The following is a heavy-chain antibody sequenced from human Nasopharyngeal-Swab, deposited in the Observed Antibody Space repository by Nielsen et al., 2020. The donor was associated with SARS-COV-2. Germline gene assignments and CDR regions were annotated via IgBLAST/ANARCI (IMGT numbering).Heavy chain of an antibody. CDR3: VYKGY. V-gene: IGHV1-8*01. CDR2: MNPNSGIT. J-gene: IGHJ4*02. CDR1: GYTFTNYD. Sequence: ASVKVSCKASGYTFTNYDINWVRQATGQGLEWMGWMNPNSGITGYAQKFQGRITMTRSTSISTAYMDLRGLTSEDTAVYYCVYKGYWGQGTLVTVSS. D-gene: IGHD1-1*01.